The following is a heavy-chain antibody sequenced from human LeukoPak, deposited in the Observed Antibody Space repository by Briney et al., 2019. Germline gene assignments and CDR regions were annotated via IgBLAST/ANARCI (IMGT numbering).Heavy chain of an antibody. CDR2: TYYRSKWYT. CDR1: GDSVSSNSAA. Sequence: SQTLSLTCAITGDSVSSNSAAWNWIRQSPSRGLEWLGRTYYRSKWYTDYAVSVKSRITINPDTSKNQFSLQLKSVTPEDTATYYCMRNVADPWGQGTLVTVSS. J-gene: IGHJ5*02. V-gene: IGHV6-1*01. CDR3: MRNVADP. D-gene: IGHD3-10*02.